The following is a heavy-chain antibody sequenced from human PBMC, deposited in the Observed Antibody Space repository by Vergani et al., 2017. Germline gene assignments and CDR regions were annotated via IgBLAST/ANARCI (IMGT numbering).Heavy chain of an antibody. D-gene: IGHD3-16*01. J-gene: IGHJ2*01. CDR1: GGSISSSSSF. CDR2: INYVGRT. CDR3: AGGRGDNWYFDL. Sequence: QLQLQESGPGLVKPSETLSLICTVSGGSISSSSSFWGWIRQSPGKGLEWIGSINYVGRTYYIPSLQSRATAFVDTSKNQFSLNLTSVTAADTAVYYCAGGRGDNWYFDLWGRGTLVTVSS. V-gene: IGHV4-39*01.